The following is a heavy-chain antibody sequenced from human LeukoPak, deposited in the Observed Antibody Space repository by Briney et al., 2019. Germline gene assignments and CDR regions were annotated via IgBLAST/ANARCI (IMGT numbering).Heavy chain of an antibody. CDR1: GFTFSSYA. Sequence: GGSLRLSCAASGFTFSSYAMHWVRQAPGKGLEWVAVISYDGSNKYYADSVRGRSTISRDNSKNTLYLQMNSLRAEDTAVYYCARSWYFDYWGQGTLVTVSS. J-gene: IGHJ4*02. CDR2: ISYDGSNK. CDR3: ARSWYFDY. V-gene: IGHV3-30-3*01.